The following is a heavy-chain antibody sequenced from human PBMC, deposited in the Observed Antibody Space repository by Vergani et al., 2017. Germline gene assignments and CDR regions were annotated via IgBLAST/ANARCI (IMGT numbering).Heavy chain of an antibody. D-gene: IGHD3-22*01. CDR3: TRPYYYDSSGYDY. CDR2: IRSKANSYAT. V-gene: IGHV3-73*01. CDR1: GFTFSGSA. Sequence: EVQLVESGGGLVQPGGSLKLSCAASGFTFSGSAMHWVRQASGKGLEWVGRIRSKANSYATAYAALVKGRFTISRDDSKNTAYLQMNSLKTEDTAVYYCTRPYYYDSSGYDYWGQGTLVTVSS. J-gene: IGHJ4*02.